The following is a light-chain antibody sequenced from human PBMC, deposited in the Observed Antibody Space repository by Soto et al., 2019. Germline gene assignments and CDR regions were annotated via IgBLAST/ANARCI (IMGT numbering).Light chain of an antibody. Sequence: QSVLTQPPSASGTPGRRVTISCSGSSSNIGSNTVNWYQQLPGMAPKLLIYSNNQRPSGVPDRFSGSKSGTSASLAISGLQSEDEADYYCAAWDDSLNGFYVFGTGTKVTLL. CDR1: SSNIGSNT. J-gene: IGLJ1*01. CDR3: AAWDDSLNGFYV. V-gene: IGLV1-44*01. CDR2: SNN.